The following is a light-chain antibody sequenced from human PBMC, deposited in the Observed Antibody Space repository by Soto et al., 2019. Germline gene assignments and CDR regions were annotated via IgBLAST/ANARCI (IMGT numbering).Light chain of an antibody. V-gene: IGLV1-47*01. CDR1: TSNIGSNH. CDR3: CSYAGPRFYV. J-gene: IGLJ1*01. Sequence: QSVLTQPPSASGTPGQRVTISCSGSTSNIGSNHVYWYQQLPGAAPKLLIFRDNQRPSGVSDRFSGSRSGTSASLAISGLRSEDEADYYCCSYAGPRFYVFGTGTKLTVL. CDR2: RDN.